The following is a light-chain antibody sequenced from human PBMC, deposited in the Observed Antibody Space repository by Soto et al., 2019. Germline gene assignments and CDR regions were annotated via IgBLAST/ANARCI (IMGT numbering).Light chain of an antibody. Sequence: NVFPQSRGTLSLSPGEGATLSCRASQSISSNYLAWYHQKPGQAPRLLIYGASSRATNIPDRFRGSGSGRDFVLNIRRLEPEDSGMYYCQQYSSSPRTFGQGPKVDIK. CDR3: QQYSSSPRT. J-gene: IGKJ1*01. CDR1: QSISSNY. CDR2: GAS. V-gene: IGKV3-20*01.